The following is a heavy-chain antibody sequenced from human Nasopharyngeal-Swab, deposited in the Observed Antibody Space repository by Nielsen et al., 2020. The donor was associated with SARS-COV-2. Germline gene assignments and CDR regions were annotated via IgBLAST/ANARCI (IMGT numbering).Heavy chain of an antibody. Sequence: SETLSLTCTVSGDSIAYSTFYWGWIRQPPGKGLEWIGNIYYNENTYQNPSLKSRLTISVDKSKNQFSLQLSSVTAADTAVYYCVRSSSWYYFDYWAQGTQVTVSS. D-gene: IGHD6-13*01. CDR2: IYYNENT. V-gene: IGHV4-39*01. CDR1: GDSIAYSTFY. CDR3: VRSSSWYYFDY. J-gene: IGHJ4*02.